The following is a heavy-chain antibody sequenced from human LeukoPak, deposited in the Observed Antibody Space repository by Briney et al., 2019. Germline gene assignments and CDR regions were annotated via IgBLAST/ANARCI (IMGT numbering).Heavy chain of an antibody. D-gene: IGHD2-8*01. CDR1: GFIFSSYG. CDR3: ARDYGTNSDIDY. Sequence: GRSLRLSCAASGFIFSSYGMHWVRQAPGKGLEWVAVIWHDGSKKYYADSVKGRFSISRDNSKNTLYLQMSSLRAEDTSMFYCARDYGTNSDIDYWGQGTLVTVSS. J-gene: IGHJ4*02. V-gene: IGHV3-33*01. CDR2: IWHDGSKK.